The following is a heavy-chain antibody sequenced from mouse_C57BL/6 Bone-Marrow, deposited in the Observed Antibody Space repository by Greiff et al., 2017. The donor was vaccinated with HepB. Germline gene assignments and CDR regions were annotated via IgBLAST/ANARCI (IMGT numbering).Heavy chain of an antibody. V-gene: IGHV1-52*01. CDR3: ARSEDYGSFLYWYFDV. Sequence: QVQLQQPGAELVRPGSSVKLSCKASGYTFTSYWMHWVKQRPIQGLEWIGNIDPSDSETHYNQKFKDKATLTVDKSSSTAYMQLSSLTSEDSAVYYCARSEDYGSFLYWYFDVWGTGTTVTVSS. CDR2: IDPSDSET. CDR1: GYTFTSYW. J-gene: IGHJ1*03. D-gene: IGHD1-1*01.